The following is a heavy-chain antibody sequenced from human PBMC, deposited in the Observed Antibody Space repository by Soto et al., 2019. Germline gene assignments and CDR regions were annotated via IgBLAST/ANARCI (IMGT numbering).Heavy chain of an antibody. CDR1: GFTFSSYG. CDR3: AKEKGGSYCDY. Sequence: GGSLRLSCAASGFTFSSYGMHWVRQAPGKGLEWVAVISYDGSNKYYADSVKGRFTISRDNSKNTLYLQMNSLRAEDTAVYYCAKEKGGSYCDYWGQGTLVTVSS. J-gene: IGHJ4*02. CDR2: ISYDGSNK. D-gene: IGHD1-26*01. V-gene: IGHV3-30*18.